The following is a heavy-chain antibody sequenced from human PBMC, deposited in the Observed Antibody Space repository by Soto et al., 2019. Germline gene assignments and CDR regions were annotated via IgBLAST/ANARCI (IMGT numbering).Heavy chain of an antibody. CDR1: GGTFSSYA. CDR2: IIPIFGTA. Sequence: SVKVSCKASGGTFSSYAISWVRQAPGQGLEWMGGIIPIFGTANYAQKFQGRVTITADESTSTAYMELSSLRSEDTAVYYCARSYDSSGYYHSPIDYWGQGTLVTVSS. CDR3: ARSYDSSGYYHSPIDY. V-gene: IGHV1-69*13. J-gene: IGHJ4*02. D-gene: IGHD3-22*01.